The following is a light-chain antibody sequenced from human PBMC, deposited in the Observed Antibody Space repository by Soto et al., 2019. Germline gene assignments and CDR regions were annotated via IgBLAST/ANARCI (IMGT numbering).Light chain of an antibody. CDR2: DVS. CDR1: GSDVGAYNY. Sequence: HSELTQPASVSGSPGQSITISCAGTGSDVGAYNYVSWYQQHPAKAPKLMIYDVSNRPSGVSDRFSGSKSGNTASLTISGLQAEDEADYYCYSYTSSSTYVFGSGTKVTVL. CDR3: YSYTSSSTYV. J-gene: IGLJ1*01. V-gene: IGLV2-14*01.